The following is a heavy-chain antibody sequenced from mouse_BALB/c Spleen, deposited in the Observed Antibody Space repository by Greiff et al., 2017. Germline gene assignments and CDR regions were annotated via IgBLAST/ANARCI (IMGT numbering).Heavy chain of an antibody. Sequence: DVMLVESGGDLVKPGGSLKLSCAASGFTFSSYAMSWVRQTPDKRLEWVATISSGGSYTYYPDSVKGRFTISRDNAKNTLYLQMSSLKSEDTAMYYCARHADYDVAFDYWGQGTTLTVSS. J-gene: IGHJ2*01. CDR1: GFTFSSYA. D-gene: IGHD2-4*01. V-gene: IGHV5-6*02. CDR2: ISSGGSYT. CDR3: ARHADYDVAFDY.